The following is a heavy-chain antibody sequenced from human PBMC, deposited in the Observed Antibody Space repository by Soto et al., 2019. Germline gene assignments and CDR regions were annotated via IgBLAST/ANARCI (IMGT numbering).Heavy chain of an antibody. CDR2: IDPIVDTS. CDR3: ATYPRPYTWTDI. Sequence: QVRLEQSGAEVKKPGSSVRVSCQASGGALTSYPIHWVRQAPGQGLEWMGVIDPIVDTSNLAENFQTRLTLTSDTSTKTVYLDLPSLRSDDTAIYSCATYPRPYTWTDIWGRGTQLTVSS. D-gene: IGHD3-9*01. V-gene: IGHV1-69*06. CDR1: GGALTSYP. J-gene: IGHJ4*02.